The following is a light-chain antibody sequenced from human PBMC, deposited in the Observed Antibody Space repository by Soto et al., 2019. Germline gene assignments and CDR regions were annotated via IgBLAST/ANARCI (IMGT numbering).Light chain of an antibody. J-gene: IGLJ1*01. CDR1: SSDVGGYNC. Sequence: QSVLTQPRSVSGSPGQSVTISCTGTSSDVGGYNCVSWYQQHPGKAPQLIIYDVTQRPSRVPDRFSGSKSGNTASLSISGLQAEDEADYYCCSHSASYTFVFGTGTKVTVL. V-gene: IGLV2-11*01. CDR3: CSHSASYTFV. CDR2: DVT.